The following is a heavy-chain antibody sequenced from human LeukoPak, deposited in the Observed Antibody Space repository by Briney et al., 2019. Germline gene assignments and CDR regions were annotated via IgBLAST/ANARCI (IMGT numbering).Heavy chain of an antibody. V-gene: IGHV4-59*12. CDR2: IYYTGTA. J-gene: IGHJ4*02. Sequence: SETLSLTCTVSGGSISGYFWSWIRQPPGEGLQFIGYIYYTGTASYNPSLNSRVTMSVDTSKNQFSLKVTSVTAADTAVYYCARDLGMAGIAPVDYWGQGTLVTVSS. CDR1: GGSISGYF. D-gene: IGHD6-19*01. CDR3: ARDLGMAGIAPVDY.